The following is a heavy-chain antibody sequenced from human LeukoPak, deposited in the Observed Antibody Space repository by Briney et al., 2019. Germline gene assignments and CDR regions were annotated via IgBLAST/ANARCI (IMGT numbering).Heavy chain of an antibody. Sequence: PGGSLRLSCAASGFTFSSYWMSWVRQAPGKGLEWVANLKQDGSEKYYVDSVKGRFTISRDNAKNSLYLQMDSLTAEDTAVYYCARDSTYSSGSRFYDRFDYWVQGTLVTVSS. J-gene: IGHJ4*02. CDR2: LKQDGSEK. CDR3: ARDSTYSSGSRFYDRFDY. D-gene: IGHD2-15*01. CDR1: GFTFSSYW. V-gene: IGHV3-7*03.